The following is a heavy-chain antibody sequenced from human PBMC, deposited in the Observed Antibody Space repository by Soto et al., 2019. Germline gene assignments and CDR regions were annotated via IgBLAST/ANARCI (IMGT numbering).Heavy chain of an antibody. J-gene: IGHJ3*02. CDR3: ARAPLRTTIPKDAFDI. CDR1: CGSFSNSY. V-gene: IGHV4-4*07. CDR2: IYTSGST. D-gene: IGHD5-12*01. Sequence: PSETLSLTCNVSCGSFSNSYWSWIRQPAGKGLEWIGRIYTSGSTTSNPSLKSRVSMSVGTSKSQFSLRLSSVTAADTAVYYCARAPLRTTIPKDAFDIWGQGTVVTVSS.